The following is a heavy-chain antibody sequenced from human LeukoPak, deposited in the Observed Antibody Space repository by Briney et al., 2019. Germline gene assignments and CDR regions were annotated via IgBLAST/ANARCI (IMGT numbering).Heavy chain of an antibody. Sequence: ASVKVSCKASGYTFTKYYVYWVRQAPGQGLEWMGWINPNTGGTHFAQKFQGRVTMTRDTSISTAYMELSRLRSDDTAVYYCAREDGHSWFDPWGQGTLVTVSS. CDR1: GYTFTKYY. V-gene: IGHV1-2*02. CDR2: INPNTGGT. CDR3: AREDGHSWFDP. J-gene: IGHJ5*02.